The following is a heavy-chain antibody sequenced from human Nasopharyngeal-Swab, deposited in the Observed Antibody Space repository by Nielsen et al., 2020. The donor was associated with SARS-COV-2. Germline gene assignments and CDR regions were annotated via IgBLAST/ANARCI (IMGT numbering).Heavy chain of an antibody. Sequence: GESLKISCVVSGFTFSDHWMNWVRQAPGKGLEWVANIKPDGSEKYYVDSVKGRFTISRDNARNSLFLQMDSLRDEDTAIYYCAGNHDNTFWGQGNLVAVS. CDR2: IKPDGSEK. J-gene: IGHJ4*02. CDR3: AGNHDNTF. D-gene: IGHD3-22*01. V-gene: IGHV3-7*03. CDR1: GFTFSDHW.